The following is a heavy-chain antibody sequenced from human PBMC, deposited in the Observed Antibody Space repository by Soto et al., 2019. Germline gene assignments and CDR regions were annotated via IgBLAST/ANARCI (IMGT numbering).Heavy chain of an antibody. CDR2: ISWNSGNI. J-gene: IGHJ3*01. V-gene: IGHV3-9*01. CDR3: TKGASTSCLCAFDF. CDR1: GFTFDDYA. Sequence: EVQLVESGGGLVHPGRSLRLSCTASGFTFDDYAMHWVRQAPGKGLEWVSSISWNSGNIVYADSVRGRFTISRDNAKTSLHLQMNSLSAEDTALYYCTKGASTSCLCAFDFWGQGTMVTVSS. D-gene: IGHD2-2*01.